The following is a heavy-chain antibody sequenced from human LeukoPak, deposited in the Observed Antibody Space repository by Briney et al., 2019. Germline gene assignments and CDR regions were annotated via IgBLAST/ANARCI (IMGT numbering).Heavy chain of an antibody. CDR3: AILRHYYYDSSGYRTTDY. D-gene: IGHD3-22*01. CDR1: SGSISTSNYY. V-gene: IGHV4-39*07. J-gene: IGHJ4*02. CDR2: IFYSGST. Sequence: SETLSLTCTVSSGSISTSNYYWGWVRQPPGKALEWIGNIFYSGSTYYSPSLKSRVTISLDTSRNQFSLKLSSVTAADTAVYYCAILRHYYYDSSGYRTTDYWGQGTLVTVSS.